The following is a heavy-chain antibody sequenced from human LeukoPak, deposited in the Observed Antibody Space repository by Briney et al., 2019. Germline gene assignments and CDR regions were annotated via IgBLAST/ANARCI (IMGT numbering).Heavy chain of an antibody. CDR2: IKQGGSEK. CDR1: GFTFSSYW. V-gene: IGHV3-7*04. J-gene: IGHJ4*02. Sequence: GGSLRLSCAASGFTFSSYWMSWVRQAPGKGLEWVANIKQGGSEKHYVDSVKGRFTISRDDAKNSVYLQMNSLRVEDTAVYYCARDGIDYWGQGTLVTVSS. CDR3: ARDGIDY. D-gene: IGHD2-15*01.